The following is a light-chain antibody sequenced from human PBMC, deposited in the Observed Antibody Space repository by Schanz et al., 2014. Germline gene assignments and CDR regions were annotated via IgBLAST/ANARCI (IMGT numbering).Light chain of an antibody. CDR2: EGS. CDR3: CSYAGSSAFWV. Sequence: QSALTQPASVSGSPGQSITISCIGTSSDVGSYNFVSWYQQHPGKAPKLMIYEGSKRPSGVSNRFSGSKSGNTASLTISGXXXXDEADYYCCSYAGSSAFWVFGGGTKLTVL. J-gene: IGLJ3*02. CDR1: SSDVGSYNF. V-gene: IGLV2-23*01.